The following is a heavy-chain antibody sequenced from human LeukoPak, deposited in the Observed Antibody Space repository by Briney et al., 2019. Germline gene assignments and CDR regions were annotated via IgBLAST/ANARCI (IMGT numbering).Heavy chain of an antibody. CDR2: IYHSGST. Sequence: SETLSLTCAVSGYSISSGYYWGWIRRPPGKGLEWIGSIYHSGSTYYNPSLKSRVTISVDMSKNQFSLKLSSVTAADTAVYFCTGEKAGTMADCWGQGTLVTVSS. V-gene: IGHV4-38-2*02. CDR1: GYSISSGYY. J-gene: IGHJ4*02. CDR3: TGEKAGTMADC. D-gene: IGHD6-13*01.